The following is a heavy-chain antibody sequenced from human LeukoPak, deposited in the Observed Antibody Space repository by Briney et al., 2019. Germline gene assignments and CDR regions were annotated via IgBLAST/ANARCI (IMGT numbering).Heavy chain of an antibody. CDR2: IKGDGSST. V-gene: IGHV3-74*01. D-gene: IGHD2-21*01. Sequence: PGGSLRLSCAASEFTFSSYWMHWGRQAPGKGLAWVSRIKGDGSSTTYADSVKGRFTISRDNAKNTLYLQMNSLTAEDTAVYYCARGAYCGGDCPLPNSLYWGRGTLVTVSS. CDR1: EFTFSSYW. J-gene: IGHJ4*02. CDR3: ARGAYCGGDCPLPNSLY.